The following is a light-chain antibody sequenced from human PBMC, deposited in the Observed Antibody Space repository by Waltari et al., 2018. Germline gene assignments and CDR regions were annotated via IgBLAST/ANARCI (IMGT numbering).Light chain of an antibody. J-gene: IGLJ1*01. Sequence: SYEVTQPLSVSVALGQTATIPCGENDIRTKSVHWYQQKTGQAPLLVIYRDTKRTSGVPERVSGSNSENTDTRTISRAQAGDEADYYCHVWDSSTSHVFGTGTKVTVL. CDR2: RDT. V-gene: IGLV3-9*01. CDR1: DIRTKS. CDR3: HVWDSSTSHV.